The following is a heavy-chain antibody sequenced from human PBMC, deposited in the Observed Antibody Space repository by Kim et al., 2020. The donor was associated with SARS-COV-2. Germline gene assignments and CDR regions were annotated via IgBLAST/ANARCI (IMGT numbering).Heavy chain of an antibody. D-gene: IGHD6-13*01. CDR2: ISSSSSSTI. CDR1: GFTFSSYS. J-gene: IGHJ2*01. V-gene: IGHV3-48*02. Sequence: GGSLRLSCAASGFTFSSYSMNWVRQAPGKGLEWVSYISSSSSSTIYYADSVKGRFTISRDNAKNSLYLQMNSLRDEDTAVYYCARWYSSSWYGWYFDLWGRGTLVTVSS. CDR3: ARWYSSSWYGWYFDL.